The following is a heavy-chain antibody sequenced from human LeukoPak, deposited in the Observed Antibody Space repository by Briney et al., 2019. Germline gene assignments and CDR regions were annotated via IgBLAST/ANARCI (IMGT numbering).Heavy chain of an antibody. CDR2: IFYSGST. D-gene: IGHD1-26*01. Sequence: SETLSLTCTVSGGSISTSSYSWGWIRQPPGKGLEWIGNIFYSGSTYYNPSLRSRVTISVDTSKNQFSLKLTSVTAADTAAYNCARHPIVGATRTLYYFDNWGQGTLVTVSS. J-gene: IGHJ4*02. CDR3: ARHPIVGATRTLYYFDN. CDR1: GGSISTSSYS. V-gene: IGHV4-39*01.